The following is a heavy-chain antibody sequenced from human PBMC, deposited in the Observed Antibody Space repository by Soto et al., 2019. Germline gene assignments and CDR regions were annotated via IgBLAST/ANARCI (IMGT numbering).Heavy chain of an antibody. CDR1: GGTFSSYA. V-gene: IGHV1-69*13. Sequence: GASVKVSCKASGGTFSSYAISWVRQAPGQGLEWMGGIIPIFGTANYAQKFQGRVTITADESTSTAYMELSSLRSEDTAVYYCAGGGTDYYDSSGYYPSTFDYWGQGTLVTVSS. J-gene: IGHJ4*02. CDR2: IIPIFGTA. CDR3: AGGGTDYYDSSGYYPSTFDY. D-gene: IGHD3-22*01.